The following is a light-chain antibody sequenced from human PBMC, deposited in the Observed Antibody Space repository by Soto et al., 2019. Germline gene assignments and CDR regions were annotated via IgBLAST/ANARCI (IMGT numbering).Light chain of an antibody. CDR2: DVS. CDR1: SSDVGGYNY. V-gene: IGLV2-14*03. J-gene: IGLJ1*01. Sequence: QSVLTQPASVSGSPGQSITISCTGTSSDVGGYNYVSWYQHHPGKAPKLMIFDVSNRPSGVSNRFSGSKSGNTASLTISGLQLDDEADYYCSSYTTSNTRQIVFGTGTKVT. CDR3: SSYTTSNTRQIV.